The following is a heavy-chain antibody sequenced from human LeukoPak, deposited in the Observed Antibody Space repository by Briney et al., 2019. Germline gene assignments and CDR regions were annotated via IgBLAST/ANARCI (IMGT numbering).Heavy chain of an antibody. J-gene: IGHJ4*02. D-gene: IGHD5-18*01. Sequence: ASVKVSCKTSGGTFSSYTISWVRQAPGQGLEWMGGIIPIFGTANYAQKFQGRVTITADESTSTAYMELSSLRSEDTAVYYCARNSGYSYGSNFDYWGQGTLVTVSS. CDR1: GGTFSSYT. CDR2: IIPIFGTA. CDR3: ARNSGYSYGSNFDY. V-gene: IGHV1-69*01.